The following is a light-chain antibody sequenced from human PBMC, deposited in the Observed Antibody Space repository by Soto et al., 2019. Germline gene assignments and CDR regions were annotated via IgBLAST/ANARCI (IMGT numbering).Light chain of an antibody. Sequence: QAVVTQEPSLTVSPGGTVTLTCALTTGAVTSDYYPNWFQRKPGQALRTLIYRTSNKHSWTPARFSGSLLGGKAALTLAGVQPEDEADYYCVLLYGGAWVFGGGTKLTVL. CDR1: TGAVTSDYY. CDR2: RTS. V-gene: IGLV7-43*01. CDR3: VLLYGGAWV. J-gene: IGLJ3*02.